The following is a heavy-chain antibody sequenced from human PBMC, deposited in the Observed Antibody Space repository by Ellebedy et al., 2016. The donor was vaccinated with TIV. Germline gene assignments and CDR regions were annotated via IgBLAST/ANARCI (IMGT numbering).Heavy chain of an antibody. J-gene: IGHJ6*02. Sequence: SETLSLXCAVYGGSFSGYYWSWIRQPPGKGLEWIGEINHSGSTNYKPSLKSRVTISVDTSKNQFSLKLSSVTAADTAVYYCARVTIAVAGFYGMDVWGQGTTVTVSS. CDR3: ARVTIAVAGFYGMDV. CDR1: GGSFSGYY. D-gene: IGHD6-19*01. V-gene: IGHV4-34*01. CDR2: INHSGST.